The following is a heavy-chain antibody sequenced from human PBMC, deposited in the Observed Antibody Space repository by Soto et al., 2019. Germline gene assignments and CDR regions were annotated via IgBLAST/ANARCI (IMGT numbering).Heavy chain of an antibody. J-gene: IGHJ4*02. CDR1: GFTFSSYT. CDR2: ISGSGSST. D-gene: IGHD7-27*01. CDR3: AKAWGIDY. Sequence: EVQLLESGGGLVEPGGSRRLSCAACGFTFSSYTMSWVRQAPGKGLEWVSTISGSGSSTYSADSVKGRFTISRDNSKNTLYLQMNSLRVEDTAIYYCAKAWGIDYWGQGTLVTVSS. V-gene: IGHV3-23*01.